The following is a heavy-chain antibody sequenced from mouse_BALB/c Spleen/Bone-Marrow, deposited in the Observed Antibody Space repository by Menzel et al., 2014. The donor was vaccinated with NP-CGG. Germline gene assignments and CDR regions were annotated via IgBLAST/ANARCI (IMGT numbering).Heavy chain of an antibody. Sequence: LVESGAELVKPGASVKLSRTASGFNIKDTYMHWVKQRPEQGLEWIGRIDPANGNTKYDPKFQGKATITADTSSNTAYLQLSSLTSEDTAVYYCASYRYAWYFDVWGAGTTVTVSS. CDR2: IDPANGNT. D-gene: IGHD2-14*01. CDR1: GFNIKDTY. CDR3: ASYRYAWYFDV. V-gene: IGHV14-3*02. J-gene: IGHJ1*01.